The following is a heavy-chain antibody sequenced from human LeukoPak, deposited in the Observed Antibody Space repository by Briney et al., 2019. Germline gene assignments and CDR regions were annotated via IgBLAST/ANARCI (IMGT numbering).Heavy chain of an antibody. J-gene: IGHJ4*02. CDR2: IIPIFGTA. CDR3: ASHRYCSSTSCYRNFDY. CDR1: GGTFSSYA. V-gene: IGHV1-69*01. Sequence: GSSVKVSCKASGGTFSSYAISWVRQAPGQALEWMGGIIPIFGTANYAQKFQGRVTITADESTSTAYMELSSLRSEDTAVYYCASHRYCSSTSCYRNFDYWGQGTLVTVSS. D-gene: IGHD2-2*02.